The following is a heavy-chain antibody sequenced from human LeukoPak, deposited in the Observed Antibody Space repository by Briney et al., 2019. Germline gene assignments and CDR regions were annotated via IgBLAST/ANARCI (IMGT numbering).Heavy chain of an antibody. CDR1: GYTFTGYY. CDR2: INPNSGGT. D-gene: IGHD3-22*01. J-gene: IGHJ4*02. Sequence: ASVKVSCKASGYTFTGYYMHWVRQAPGQGLEWMGWINPNSGGTNYAQKFQGRGTMTRDTSIRTAYMELSRLTSDDTAVYYCACDSYDSSGYSNPRGDYWGQGTLVTVSS. V-gene: IGHV1-2*02. CDR3: ACDSYDSSGYSNPRGDY.